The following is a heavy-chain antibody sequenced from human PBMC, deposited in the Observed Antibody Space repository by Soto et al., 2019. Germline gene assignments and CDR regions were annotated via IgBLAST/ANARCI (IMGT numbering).Heavy chain of an antibody. CDR2: ISGTGDST. J-gene: IGHJ4*02. D-gene: IGHD3-3*01. V-gene: IGHV3-23*01. CDR3: AFRPLRSNIFFEWLFSFDH. CDR1: GFTFSDYA. Sequence: LRLSCAASGFTFSDYAMSWVRQAPGRGLEWVSAISGTGDSTYYADSVKGRFTISRDNSKNTFYLQMNTLRAEDTAVYYCAFRPLRSNIFFEWLFSFDHWGQGTLVTVS.